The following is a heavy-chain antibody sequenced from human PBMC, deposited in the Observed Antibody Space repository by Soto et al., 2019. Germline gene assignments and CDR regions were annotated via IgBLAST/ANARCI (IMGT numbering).Heavy chain of an antibody. V-gene: IGHV4-59*01. CDR2: IYYSGST. D-gene: IGHD3-16*02. J-gene: IGHJ4*02. Sequence: SETLSLTCTVSGGSISSYYWSWIRQPPGKGLEWIGYIYYSGSTNYNPSLKSRVTISVDTSKDQFSLKLSSVTAADTAVYYCAGMPSLITFGGVIASSFDYWGQGTLVTVSS. CDR3: AGMPSLITFGGVIASSFDY. CDR1: GGSISSYY.